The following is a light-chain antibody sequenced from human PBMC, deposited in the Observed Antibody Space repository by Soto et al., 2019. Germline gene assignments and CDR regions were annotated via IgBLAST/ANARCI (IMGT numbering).Light chain of an antibody. Sequence: DIQMTQSPSSLSASVGDRVTITCRASQGVSNYVAWYQQKPGKVPKLLIYAASTLQSGVPSRFSGSGSGTDFTLTISSLLPEDVATYYCQIHGTFGRGTKVEIK. CDR3: QIHGT. CDR1: QGVSNY. J-gene: IGKJ1*01. CDR2: AAS. V-gene: IGKV1-27*01.